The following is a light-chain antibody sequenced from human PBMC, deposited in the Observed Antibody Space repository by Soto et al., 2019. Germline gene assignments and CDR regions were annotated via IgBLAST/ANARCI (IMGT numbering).Light chain of an antibody. Sequence: DVVMTQTPLSLSVTPGQPASMSCKSSQSLLYSDGKTYLYWYLQRPGQPQQLLISDAFYRFSGVQDRFSGSGSGTDFTLKISRVDAEDVGVYYCMQRSHVPITFGQGTRLEIK. CDR1: QSLLYSDGKTY. V-gene: IGKV2D-29*01. CDR3: MQRSHVPIT. J-gene: IGKJ5*01. CDR2: DAF.